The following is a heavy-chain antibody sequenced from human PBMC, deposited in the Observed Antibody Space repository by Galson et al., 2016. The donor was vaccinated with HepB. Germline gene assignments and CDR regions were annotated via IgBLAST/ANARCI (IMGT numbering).Heavy chain of an antibody. CDR3: AREGRWLAEGNWVAP. V-gene: IGHV1-3*01. Sequence: SVKVSCKASGYTFTTYAMHWVRQAPGQSLEWMGWINAGSGYTKYSQKFQGRVTITRDTSASTAYMELSSLRPEDTAVYYCAREGRWLAEGNWVAPGGQGTLVTVVS. CDR1: GYTFTTYA. D-gene: IGHD6-19*01. J-gene: IGHJ5*02. CDR2: INAGSGYT.